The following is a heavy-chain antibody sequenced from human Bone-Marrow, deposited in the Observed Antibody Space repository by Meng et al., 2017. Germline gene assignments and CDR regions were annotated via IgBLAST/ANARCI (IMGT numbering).Heavy chain of an antibody. CDR2: ISAYNGNT. Sequence: ASVKVSCKASGYTFTSYGISWVRQAPGQGLEWMGWISAYNGNTNYAQKLQGRVTMTTDTSTSTAYMELRSLRSDDTAVYYCARGPLLRYFDWFPSGDAFDIWGQGTMVTVSS. CDR1: GYTFTSYG. V-gene: IGHV1-18*01. CDR3: ARGPLLRYFDWFPSGDAFDI. J-gene: IGHJ3*02. D-gene: IGHD3-9*01.